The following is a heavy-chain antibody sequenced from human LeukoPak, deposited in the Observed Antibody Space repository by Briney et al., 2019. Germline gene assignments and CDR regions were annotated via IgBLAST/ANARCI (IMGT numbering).Heavy chain of an antibody. CDR2: TYYRSKWYN. V-gene: IGHV6-1*01. Sequence: SQTLSLTCAISGDSVSSDSAAWNWIRQSPSRGLEWLGRTYYRSKWYNDYTAFVKSRIIINPDTSRNQFSLQLNSVTPEDTAVYYCARAVAGTEGWFNSWGQGTLVTVSS. CDR1: GDSVSSDSAA. CDR3: ARAVAGTEGWFNS. D-gene: IGHD1-1*01. J-gene: IGHJ5*01.